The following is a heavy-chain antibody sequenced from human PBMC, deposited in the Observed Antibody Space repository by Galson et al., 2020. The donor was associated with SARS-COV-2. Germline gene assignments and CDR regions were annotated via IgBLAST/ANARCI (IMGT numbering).Heavy chain of an antibody. V-gene: IGHV1-24*01. J-gene: IGHJ6*02. CDR2: FDPEDGET. CDR1: GYTLTELS. D-gene: IGHD4-17*01. CDR3: ATSPAVTTVGLPPFRTQTANYYYYYGMDV. Sequence: ASVKVSCKVSGYTLTELSMHWVRQAPGKGLKWMGGFDPEDGETIYAQKFQGRVTMTEDTSTDTAYMELSSLRSEDTAVYYCATSPAVTTVGLPPFRTQTANYYYYYGMDVWGQGTTVTVSS.